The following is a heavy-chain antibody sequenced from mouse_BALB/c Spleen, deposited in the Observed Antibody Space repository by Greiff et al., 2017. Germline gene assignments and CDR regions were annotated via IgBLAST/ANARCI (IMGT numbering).Heavy chain of an antibody. CDR2: IRNKANGYTT. D-gene: IGHD2-4*01. V-gene: IGHV7-3*02. J-gene: IGHJ4*01. Sequence: EVKLVESGGGLVQPGGSLRLSCATSGFTFTDYYMSWVRQPPGKALEWLGFIRNKANGYTTEYSASVKGRFTISRDNSQSILYLQMNTLRAEDSATYYCARDRGITTGYAMDYWGQGTSVTVSS. CDR3: ARDRGITTGYAMDY. CDR1: GFTFTDYY.